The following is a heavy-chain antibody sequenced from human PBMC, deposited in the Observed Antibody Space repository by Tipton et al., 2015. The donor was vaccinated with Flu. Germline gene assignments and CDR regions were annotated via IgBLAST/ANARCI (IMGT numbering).Heavy chain of an antibody. J-gene: IGHJ5*02. Sequence: QLVQSGGGVVQPGRSLRLSCAASGFTFSRYAMHWARQAPGKGLEWVAVISYDGSNKYYADSVKGRFTISRDNSKNTLYLQMNSLRAEDTAVYYCARGLWFGELLLRGWLDPWGQGTLVTVSS. CDR2: ISYDGSNK. D-gene: IGHD3-10*01. CDR1: GFTFSRYA. CDR3: ARGLWFGELLLRGWLDP. V-gene: IGHV3-30-3*01.